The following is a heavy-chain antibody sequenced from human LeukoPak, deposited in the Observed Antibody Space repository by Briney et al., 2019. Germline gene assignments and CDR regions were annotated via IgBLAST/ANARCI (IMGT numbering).Heavy chain of an antibody. Sequence: QAGGSLRLSCAASGFTFSGYYMNWIRQAPGKGLEWVANIKSDGSGMYYVDSVKGRFSISRDNAKNSLYLQMNSLRAEDTAVYYCTRAGLHIKDDDYWGQGTLVTVSS. V-gene: IGHV3-7*01. CDR3: TRAGLHIKDDDY. J-gene: IGHJ4*02. CDR2: IKSDGSGM. D-gene: IGHD3-16*01. CDR1: GFTFSGYY.